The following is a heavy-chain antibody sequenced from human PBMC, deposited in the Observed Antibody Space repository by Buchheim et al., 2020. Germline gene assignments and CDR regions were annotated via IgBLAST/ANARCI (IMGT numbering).Heavy chain of an antibody. CDR2: IWYDGNNK. Sequence: QVQLVESGGGVVQPWTSLRLSCVASGFTFWDSAMHWVRQAPGKGLEWVAMIWYDGNNKYYADSVKGRFTVSRDNSKNMLYLQMNSLRVEDTAVYYCARDPPQSGWFFAAWGQGTL. V-gene: IGHV3-33*01. CDR1: GFTFWDSA. J-gene: IGHJ5*02. D-gene: IGHD6-19*01. CDR3: ARDPPQSGWFFAA.